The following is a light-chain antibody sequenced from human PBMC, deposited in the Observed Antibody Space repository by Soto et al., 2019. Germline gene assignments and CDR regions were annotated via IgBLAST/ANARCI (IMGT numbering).Light chain of an antibody. Sequence: QSALTQPRSLSGSPGQSVTISCTGTSSDVGAYDYVSWYQQHPGKAPKFLIYYVNKRPSGVPDRFSASKSGNTASLTISGLQAEDEADYYCCSYTSSFTLVFGGGTKLTVL. V-gene: IGLV2-11*01. CDR1: SSDVGAYDY. CDR3: CSYTSSFTLV. CDR2: YVN. J-gene: IGLJ3*02.